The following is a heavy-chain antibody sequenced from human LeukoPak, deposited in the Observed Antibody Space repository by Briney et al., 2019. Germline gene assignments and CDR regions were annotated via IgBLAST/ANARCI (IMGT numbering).Heavy chain of an antibody. J-gene: IGHJ4*02. CDR1: GFTSSDHS. CDR2: INSGSTYM. Sequence: PGGSLRLSCAASGFTSSDHSMTWVRQAPRKGLEWVSSINSGSTYMFYAGSVKGRFTISRDNAKNLLYLLVNSLRADDTALYYCARGCAGSTCSTRHFDYWGQGTLVTVSS. D-gene: IGHD2-2*02. CDR3: ARGCAGSTCSTRHFDY. V-gene: IGHV3-21*06.